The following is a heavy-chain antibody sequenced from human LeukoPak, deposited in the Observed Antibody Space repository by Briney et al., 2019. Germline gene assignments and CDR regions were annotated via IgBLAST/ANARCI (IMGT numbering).Heavy chain of an antibody. CDR3: ARNDRGAFDI. Sequence: GGSLRLSCPASGFTFSSYTMNWVRQALGQGLEWVSTISDPHSGSQTHYADSVKGRFTIPRDYSQNTVYLQMDSLRAEDTAVYYCARNDRGAFDIWGQGTMVTVSS. D-gene: IGHD3-22*01. J-gene: IGHJ3*02. CDR2: ISDPHSGSQT. V-gene: IGHV3-23*01. CDR1: GFTFSSYT.